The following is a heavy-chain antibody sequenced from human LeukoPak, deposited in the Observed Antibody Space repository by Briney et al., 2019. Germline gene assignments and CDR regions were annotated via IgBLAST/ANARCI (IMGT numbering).Heavy chain of an antibody. V-gene: IGHV3-15*01. Sequence: GGSLRLSCAASGFTFSDAWMTWVREAPGKGLEWVGLIKSKTAGGTTEYAAPVKDRFTISRDDSKNTLYLQVNSLKTEDTAVYYCTTWTSLWGQGTLVTVSS. CDR1: GFTFSDAW. D-gene: IGHD3/OR15-3a*01. CDR3: TTWTSL. J-gene: IGHJ4*02. CDR2: IKSKTAGGTT.